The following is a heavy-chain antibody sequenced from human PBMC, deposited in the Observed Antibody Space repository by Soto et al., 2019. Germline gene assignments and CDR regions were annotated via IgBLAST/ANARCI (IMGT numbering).Heavy chain of an antibody. Sequence: QVQLVQSGAEVKKPGASVKVSCKASGYTFTKYGISWVRQAPGQGLEWMGWISGYSGQTNYAQKFQGRVTMTRDTSTTTAYMELRTLRSDDTAVYFCASDHSGPDWGQGTLVTVSS. CDR1: GYTFTKYG. CDR3: ASDHSGPD. CDR2: ISGYSGQT. V-gene: IGHV1-18*01. D-gene: IGHD6-25*01. J-gene: IGHJ4*02.